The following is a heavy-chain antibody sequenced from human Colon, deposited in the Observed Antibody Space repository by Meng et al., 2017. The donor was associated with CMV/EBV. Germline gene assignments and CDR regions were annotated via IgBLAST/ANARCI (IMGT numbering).Heavy chain of an antibody. CDR1: GFTFSSYG. V-gene: IGHV3-30*02. CDR2: VGNDGIKK. D-gene: IGHD4-23*01. Sequence: GGSLRLSCAASGFTFSSYGMHWVRQAPGKGLEWVAFVGNDGIKKHSADSVKGRFTISRDNSKSTLYLQMNSLRTEDTAVYYCASEYGGDSGGNWGQGTLVTVSS. J-gene: IGHJ4*02. CDR3: ASEYGGDSGGN.